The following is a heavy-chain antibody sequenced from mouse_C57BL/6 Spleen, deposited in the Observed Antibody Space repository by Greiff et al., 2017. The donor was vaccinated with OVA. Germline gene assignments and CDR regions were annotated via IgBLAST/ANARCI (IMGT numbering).Heavy chain of an antibody. CDR2: IRLKSDNYAT. D-gene: IGHD2-3*01. Sequence: EVQLVESGGGLVQPGGSMKVDGGAAGGGCRNYVMNWVRQSPEKGLEWVAQIRLKSDNYATHYAESVKGIFTISRDDSKSSVYLQMNNLRAEDTGIYYCTGGDGYYDYAMDYWGQGTSVTVSS. CDR1: GGGCRNYV. CDR3: TGGDGYYDYAMDY. J-gene: IGHJ4*01. V-gene: IGHV6-3*01.